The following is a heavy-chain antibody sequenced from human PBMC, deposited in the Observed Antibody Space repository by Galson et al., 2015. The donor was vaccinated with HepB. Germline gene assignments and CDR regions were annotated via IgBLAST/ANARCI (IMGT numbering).Heavy chain of an antibody. CDR3: AKEPGPYSSSLFYY. Sequence: SLRLSCAASGFTLSSYAMSWVRQAPGKGLEWVSAISGRGGTTYYADSAKGRFTISRDNSKNTLFLQMNSLRAKDTAVYCCAKEPGPYSSSLFYYWGQGTPVTVSS. CDR1: GFTLSSYA. CDR2: ISGRGGTT. V-gene: IGHV3-23*01. D-gene: IGHD6-13*01. J-gene: IGHJ4*02.